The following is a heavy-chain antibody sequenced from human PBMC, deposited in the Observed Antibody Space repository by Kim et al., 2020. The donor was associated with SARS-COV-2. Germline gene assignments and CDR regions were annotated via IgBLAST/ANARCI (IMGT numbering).Heavy chain of an antibody. V-gene: IGHV1-2*02. CDR3: ARGTSYSFDY. D-gene: IGHD5-18*01. Sequence: TKYAQKFQVRVTMTTDTSITTAYMELSSLTSDDTAFYYCARGTSYSFDYWGQGTLVTVSS. CDR2: T. J-gene: IGHJ4*02.